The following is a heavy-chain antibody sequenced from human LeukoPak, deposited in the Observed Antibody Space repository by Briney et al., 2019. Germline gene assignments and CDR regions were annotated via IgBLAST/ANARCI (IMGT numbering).Heavy chain of an antibody. CDR1: GFTFDDYA. CDR2: ISWNSGNV. CDR3: AKDSRSVGFGY. V-gene: IGHV3-9*01. J-gene: IGHJ4*02. D-gene: IGHD3-16*01. Sequence: PGGSLRLSCAASGFTFDDYAMHWVRHAPGKGLEWVSGISWNSGNVGYADSVKGRFTISRDNAKNSLYLQMNSLRAEDSALYYCAKDSRSVGFGYWGQGTLVTVSS.